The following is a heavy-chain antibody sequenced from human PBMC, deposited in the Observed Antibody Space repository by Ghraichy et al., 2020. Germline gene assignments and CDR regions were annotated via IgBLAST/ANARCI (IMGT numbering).Heavy chain of an antibody. V-gene: IGHV3-43*01. CDR1: GFTFDDYT. Sequence: GESLNISCAASGFTFDDYTMHWVRQAPGKGLEWVSLISWDGGTTYYADSVKGRFTISRDNSKNSLYLQMNSLRTEDTALYYCAKDSGSYLLDYWGQGTLVTVSS. CDR2: ISWDGGTT. CDR3: AKDSGSYLLDY. J-gene: IGHJ4*02. D-gene: IGHD1-26*01.